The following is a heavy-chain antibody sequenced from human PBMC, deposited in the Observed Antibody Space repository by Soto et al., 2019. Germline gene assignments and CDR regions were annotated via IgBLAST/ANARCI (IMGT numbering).Heavy chain of an antibody. CDR2: IYYSGST. Sequence: QVQLQESGPGLVKPSQTLSLTCTVSGGSISSGGYYWSWIRQHPGKGLEWIGYIYYSGSTYYNPSLKSRVTISVDTSKNQFSLKLSSVTAADTAVYYCARSKRRHDSGDYKPDAFDIWGQGTMVTVSS. CDR1: GGSISSGGYY. J-gene: IGHJ3*02. D-gene: IGHD4-17*01. V-gene: IGHV4-31*03. CDR3: ARSKRRHDSGDYKPDAFDI.